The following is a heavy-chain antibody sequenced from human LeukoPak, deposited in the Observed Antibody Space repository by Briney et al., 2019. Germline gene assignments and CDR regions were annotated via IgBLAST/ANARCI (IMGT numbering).Heavy chain of an antibody. D-gene: IGHD1-26*01. J-gene: IGHJ5*02. V-gene: IGHV1-46*01. CDR3: ARDNSVGDIAWWFDP. CDR2: INPTGTTT. CDR1: GYTFTGYY. Sequence: ASVKVSCKASGYTFTGYYIHWVRQAPGQGLEWVGLINPTGTTTLYAQKFQGRITLTRDMSATTDYMELSSLTPEDTAVYYCARDNSVGDIAWWFDPWGQGTLVTVSS.